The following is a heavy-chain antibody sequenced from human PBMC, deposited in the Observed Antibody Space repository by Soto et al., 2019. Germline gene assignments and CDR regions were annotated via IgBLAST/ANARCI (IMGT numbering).Heavy chain of an antibody. D-gene: IGHD3-22*01. V-gene: IGHV3-30*18. Sequence: GGSLRLSCAASGSTFSNYAMHWVRQAPGKGPEWVAAISYDGRNKYYADSVKGRFTISRDNSKNTLDLQMNSLRAEDTAVYYCAKGNYDIGGLSLNWFDPWGQGTLVTVSS. CDR1: GSTFSNYA. CDR2: ISYDGRNK. J-gene: IGHJ5*02. CDR3: AKGNYDIGGLSLNWFDP.